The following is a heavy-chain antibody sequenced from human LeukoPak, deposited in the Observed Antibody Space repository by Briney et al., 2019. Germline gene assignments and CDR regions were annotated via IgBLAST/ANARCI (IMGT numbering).Heavy chain of an antibody. J-gene: IGHJ5*02. V-gene: IGHV4-31*03. CDR2: VYYNGST. D-gene: IGHD6-19*01. CDR3: ARDFRTRHMTVAGPGWFDP. CDR1: GGSISSGGYY. Sequence: SETLSLTCTVSGGSISSGGYYWSWLRQHPEKGLEWIGYVYYNGSTNYNPSLKSRVTISVDTSKNQFSLNLNSVTAADTAVYYCARDFRTRHMTVAGPGWFDPWGQGFLVTVSS.